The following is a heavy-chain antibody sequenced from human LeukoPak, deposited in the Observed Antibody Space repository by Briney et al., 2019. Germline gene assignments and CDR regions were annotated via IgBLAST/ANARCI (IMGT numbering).Heavy chain of an antibody. D-gene: IGHD6-13*01. CDR3: AREYSSSWYRDAFDI. Sequence: SETLSLTCTVSGGSISSSSYYWGWIRQPPGKGLEWIGSIYYSRSTYYNPSLKSRVTISVDTSKNQFSLKLSSVTAADTAVYYCAREYSSSWYRDAFDIWGQGTMVTVSS. V-gene: IGHV4-39*07. J-gene: IGHJ3*02. CDR2: IYYSRST. CDR1: GGSISSSSYY.